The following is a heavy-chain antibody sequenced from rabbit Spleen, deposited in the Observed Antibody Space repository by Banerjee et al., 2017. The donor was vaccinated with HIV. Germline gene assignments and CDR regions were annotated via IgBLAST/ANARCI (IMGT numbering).Heavy chain of an antibody. J-gene: IGHJ4*02. V-gene: IGHV1S45*01. CDR2: IDPVFGIT. D-gene: IGHD1-1*01. CDR3: ARDLPEIVGWNFGF. CDR1: GFTLSSYYM. Sequence: QEQLEESAGGLVQPGGSLKLSCKASGFTLSSYYMNWVRQAPGKGLEWIGYIDPVFGITYYATWAKGRFTISRASSTTVFLQVTRLTVADTATYFCARDLPEIVGWNFGFWGPGTLVTVS.